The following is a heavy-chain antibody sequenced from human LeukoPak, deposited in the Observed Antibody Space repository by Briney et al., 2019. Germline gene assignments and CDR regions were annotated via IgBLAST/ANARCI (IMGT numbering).Heavy chain of an antibody. J-gene: IGHJ4*02. V-gene: IGHV1-69*13. D-gene: IGHD1-26*01. Sequence: SVKVSCKASGGTFSSYAISWVRQAPGQGLEWMGGIIPIFGTANYAQKFQGRVSITADESTSTAYMELSSLRSEDTAVYYCARASGSTGFFDYWGQGTLVIVSS. CDR2: IIPIFGTA. CDR3: ARASGSTGFFDY. CDR1: GGTFSSYA.